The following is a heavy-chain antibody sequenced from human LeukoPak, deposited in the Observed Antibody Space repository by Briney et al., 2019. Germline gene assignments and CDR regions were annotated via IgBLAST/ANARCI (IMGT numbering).Heavy chain of an antibody. CDR3: ARGPRYGESGYDLGPY. V-gene: IGHV1-2*02. D-gene: IGHD5-12*01. J-gene: IGHJ4*02. CDR1: GYTFTAYY. CDR2: INPNSGGS. Sequence: ASVKVSCKVSGYTFTAYYIHWMRQAPGQGLEWVGWINPNSGGSHYARRFQGRVTVTSDTSINTAYMELTSLTTDDTAVYYCARGPRYGESGYDLGPYWGQGTLVTVSS.